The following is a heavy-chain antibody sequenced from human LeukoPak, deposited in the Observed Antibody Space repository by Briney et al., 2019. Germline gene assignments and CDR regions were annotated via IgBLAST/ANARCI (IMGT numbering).Heavy chain of an antibody. D-gene: IGHD5-12*01. V-gene: IGHV3-64*01. CDR2: ISSNGGRT. CDR1: GFTFSSYA. CDR3: ARKGVEWLRGSMDV. J-gene: IGHJ6*02. Sequence: PGGSLRLSCAASGFTFSSYAMHWVRQAPGKGLEYVSAISSNGGRTYYANSVKGRFTISRDNSKNTLYLQMGSLRAEDMAVYYCARKGVEWLRGSMDVWGRGTTVTVSS.